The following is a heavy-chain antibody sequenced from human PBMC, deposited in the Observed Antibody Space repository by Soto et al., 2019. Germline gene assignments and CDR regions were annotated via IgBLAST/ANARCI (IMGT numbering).Heavy chain of an antibody. CDR1: GDSVSRGAVA. D-gene: IGHD6-19*01. Sequence: SQTLSLTCVISGDSVSRGAVAWNWIRQSPSRGLEWLGRTFYRSDKWTYDYAVSVKSRIAINSDTSKNQFSLQLNSVTPEDTAVYYCARDRDSSGWYKGNYYYYYMDVWGKGTTVTVSS. CDR2: TFYRSDKWTY. V-gene: IGHV6-1*01. J-gene: IGHJ6*03. CDR3: ARDRDSSGWYKGNYYYYYMDV.